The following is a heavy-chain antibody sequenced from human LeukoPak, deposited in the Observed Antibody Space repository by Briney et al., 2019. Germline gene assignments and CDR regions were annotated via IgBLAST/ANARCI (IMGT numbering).Heavy chain of an antibody. Sequence: TSETLSLTCTVSGGSISSYYWSWIRQPPGQGLEWIGYIYYSGSTNYNPSLKSRVTISVDTSKNQFSLKLSSVTAADTAVYYCARGQRKGYYYGSGSYSTWFDPWGQGTLVTVSS. J-gene: IGHJ5*02. CDR1: GGSISSYY. D-gene: IGHD3-10*01. CDR3: ARGQRKGYYYGSGSYSTWFDP. V-gene: IGHV4-59*01. CDR2: IYYSGST.